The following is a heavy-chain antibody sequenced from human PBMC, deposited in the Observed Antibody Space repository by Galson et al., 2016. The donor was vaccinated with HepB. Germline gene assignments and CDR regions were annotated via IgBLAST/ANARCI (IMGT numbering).Heavy chain of an antibody. J-gene: IGHJ6*02. CDR3: ARDREPHYGDYYYYFGMDV. Sequence: SLRLSCAASGFTFNSYDMHWVRQAPGKGLEWVALIWYDGSNKYYADSVKGRFTISRDNSKNTLYLQMNSLRAEDTAVYYCARDREPHYGDYYYYFGMDVWGQGTTVTVSS. CDR2: IWYDGSNK. D-gene: IGHD4/OR15-4a*01. V-gene: IGHV3-33*01. CDR1: GFTFNSYD.